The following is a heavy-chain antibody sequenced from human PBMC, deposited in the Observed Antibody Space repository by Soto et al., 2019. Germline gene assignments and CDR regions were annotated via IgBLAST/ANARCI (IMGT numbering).Heavy chain of an antibody. Sequence: EVQLLESGGGLVQPGGSLRLSCAVSGFTFSSHAMSWVRQAPGKGLECVSSITGSGDSTYYADSVKGRFTISRDKSKSTLYLRMNSLRAEDTAVHYCAKDLQFSGWLSAQTFDYWGQGTQVTVSS. V-gene: IGHV3-23*01. J-gene: IGHJ4*02. CDR1: GFTFSSHA. CDR2: ITGSGDST. D-gene: IGHD6-19*01. CDR3: AKDLQFSGWLSAQTFDY.